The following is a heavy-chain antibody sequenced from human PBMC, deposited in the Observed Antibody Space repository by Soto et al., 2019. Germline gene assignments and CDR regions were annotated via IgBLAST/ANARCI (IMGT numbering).Heavy chain of an antibody. CDR3: AREGWPLLQTGMDV. D-gene: IGHD2-15*01. CDR1: GFTFSSYS. Sequence: PGGSMRLSCAASGFTFSSYSMNWVRKAPGKGLEWVSYISSSNRTINYADSVKGRFIISRDNAKNSLYLQMHSLRDEDTAVYYCAREGWPLLQTGMDVWGQGTTVTVSS. V-gene: IGHV3-48*02. CDR2: ISSSNRTI. J-gene: IGHJ6*02.